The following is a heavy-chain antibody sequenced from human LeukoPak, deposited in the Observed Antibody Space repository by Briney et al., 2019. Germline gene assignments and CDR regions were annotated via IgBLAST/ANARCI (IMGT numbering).Heavy chain of an antibody. CDR2: FDLEDGET. J-gene: IGHJ5*02. CDR1: GYTLTELS. CDR3: ATADVTRDWFDP. Sequence: ASVKVSCKVSGYTLTELSMHWVRQAPGKGLEWMGGFDLEDGETIYAQKLQGRVTMTEDTSTDTAYMEMSSLRSEDTAVYYCATADVTRDWFDPWGQGTLVTVTA. V-gene: IGHV1-24*01. D-gene: IGHD1-14*01.